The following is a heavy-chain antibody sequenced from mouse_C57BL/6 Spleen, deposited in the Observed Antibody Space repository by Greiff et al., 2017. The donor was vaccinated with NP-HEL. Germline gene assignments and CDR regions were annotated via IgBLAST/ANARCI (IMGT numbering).Heavy chain of an antibody. CDR3: ARLGDGSLSY. CDR2: IYPGDGDT. CDR1: GYAFSSSW. V-gene: IGHV1-82*01. Sequence: VQRVESGPELVKPGASVKISCKASGYAFSSSWMNWVKQRPGQGLEWIGRIYPGDGDTNYNGKFKGKATLTADKSSSTAYMQLSSLTSEDSAVYFCARLGDGSLSYWGQGTTLTVSS. D-gene: IGHD2-3*01. J-gene: IGHJ2*01.